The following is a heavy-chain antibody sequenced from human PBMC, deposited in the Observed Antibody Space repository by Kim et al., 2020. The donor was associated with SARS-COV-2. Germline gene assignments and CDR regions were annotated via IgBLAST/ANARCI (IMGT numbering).Heavy chain of an antibody. CDR3: ARAHWCISAAGNY. J-gene: IGHJ4*01. Sequence: SETLSLTCLVSGGSISNYYWSWIRQPPGKGLEWLGYMYYSGSKNYNPSLKSRVTMSVDTSKNQFSLKLSSVTTEDTAVYYCARAHWCISAAGNYWG. D-gene: IGHD2-2*01. V-gene: IGHV4-59*01. CDR2: MYYSGSK. CDR1: GGSISNYY.